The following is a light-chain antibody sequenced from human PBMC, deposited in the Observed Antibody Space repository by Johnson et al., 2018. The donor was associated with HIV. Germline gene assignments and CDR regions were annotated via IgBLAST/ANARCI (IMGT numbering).Light chain of an antibody. CDR1: SSTIGNNY. CDR3: GTWDSSLSSGRWV. CDR2: KNN. J-gene: IGLJ1*01. V-gene: IGLV1-51*02. Sequence: QSVLTQPPSASGTPGQRVTISCSGSSSTIGNNYVSWYQVLPGTAPKLLIYKNNKRPSGIPYRFSGSKSGTSATLGITGLQTGDEADYYCGTWDSSLSSGRWVFGTGTKVTVL.